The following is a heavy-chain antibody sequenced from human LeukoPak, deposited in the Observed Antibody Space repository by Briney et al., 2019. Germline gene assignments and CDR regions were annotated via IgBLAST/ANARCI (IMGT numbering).Heavy chain of an antibody. J-gene: IGHJ6*02. CDR2: IYPGGST. Sequence: PGGSLRLSCAASTFTVIDHYMTWVRQAPGRGLEWVAAIYPGGSTYYADSVKGRFTISRDKSKNTLYLQMNTLGTEETAVYYCARGAGVSHYYYYAMDICGQGTTVTVSS. V-gene: IGHV3-66*02. D-gene: IGHD2-21*01. CDR3: ARGAGVSHYYYYAMDI. CDR1: TFTVIDHY.